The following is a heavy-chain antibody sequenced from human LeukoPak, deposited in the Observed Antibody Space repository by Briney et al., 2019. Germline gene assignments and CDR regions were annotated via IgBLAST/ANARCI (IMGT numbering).Heavy chain of an antibody. CDR3: AREKAAAGTLGAFDI. CDR1: GFTFSSYS. CDR2: ISSSSSTI. Sequence: GGSLRLSCAASGFTFSSYSMNWVRQAPGKGLEWVSYISSSSSTIYYADSVKGRFTISRDNAKNSLYLQMNSLRAEDTAVYYCAREKAAAGTLGAFDIWGQGTMVTLSS. D-gene: IGHD6-13*01. J-gene: IGHJ3*02. V-gene: IGHV3-48*04.